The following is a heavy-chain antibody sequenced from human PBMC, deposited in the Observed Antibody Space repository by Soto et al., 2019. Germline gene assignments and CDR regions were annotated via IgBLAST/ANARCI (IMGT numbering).Heavy chain of an antibody. V-gene: IGHV3-53*01. CDR2: IYSGGST. J-gene: IGHJ4*02. CDR3: ARQYYDSSGWYFDY. Sequence: EVQLVESRGGLIQPGGSLRLSCAASGFTVSSNYMSWVRQAPGKGLEWVSVIYSGGSTYYADSVKGRFTISRDNSKNTLYLQMNSLRAEDTAVYYCARQYYDSSGWYFDYWGQGTLVTVSS. D-gene: IGHD3-22*01. CDR1: GFTVSSNY.